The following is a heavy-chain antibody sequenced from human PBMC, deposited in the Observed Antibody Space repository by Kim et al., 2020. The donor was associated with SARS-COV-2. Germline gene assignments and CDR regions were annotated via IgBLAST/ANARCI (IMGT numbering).Heavy chain of an antibody. J-gene: IGHJ4*02. CDR2: ISAYNGNT. V-gene: IGHV1-18*01. CDR1: GYTFTSYG. CDR3: ARDYYDSSGSYNGGFDY. D-gene: IGHD3-22*01. Sequence: ASVKVSCKASGYTFTSYGISWVRQAPGQGLEWMGWISAYNGNTNYAQKLQGRVTMTTDTSTSTAYMELRSLRSDDTAVYYCARDYYDSSGSYNGGFDYWGQGTLVTVSS.